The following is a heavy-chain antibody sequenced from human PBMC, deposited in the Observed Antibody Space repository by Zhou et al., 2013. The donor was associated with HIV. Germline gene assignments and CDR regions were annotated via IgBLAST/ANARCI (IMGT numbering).Heavy chain of an antibody. J-gene: IGHJ4*02. CDR2: INPSGGST. CDR3: ARETVVPAAITLGNYFDY. V-gene: IGHV1-46*03. D-gene: IGHD2-2*02. Sequence: QVQLVQSGAEVKKPGASVKVSCKASGYTFTSYYMHWVRQAPGQGLEWMGIINPSGGSTSYAQKFQGRVTMTRDTSTSTVYMELSSLRSEDTAVYYCARETVVPAAITLGNYFDYWGQGTLVTVSS. CDR1: GYTFTSYY.